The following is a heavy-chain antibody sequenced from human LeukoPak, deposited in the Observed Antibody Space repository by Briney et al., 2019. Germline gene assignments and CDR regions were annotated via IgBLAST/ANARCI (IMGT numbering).Heavy chain of an antibody. CDR1: GGSISSYY. Sequence: SETLSLTCTVSGGSISSYYWSWIRQPPGKGLEWIGYIYYSGSTNYSPSLKSRVTISVDTSKNQFSLKLSSVTAADTAMYYCARALSGYSYGPFDYWGQGTLVTVST. CDR3: ARALSGYSYGPFDY. CDR2: IYYSGST. J-gene: IGHJ4*02. D-gene: IGHD5-18*01. V-gene: IGHV4-59*01.